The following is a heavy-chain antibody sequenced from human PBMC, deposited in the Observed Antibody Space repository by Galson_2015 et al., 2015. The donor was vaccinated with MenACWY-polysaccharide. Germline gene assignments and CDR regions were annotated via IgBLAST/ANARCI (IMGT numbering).Heavy chain of an antibody. Sequence: PALVKPTQPLSLTCTFSGFSVTATGVGVGWIRQPPGKAPEWLAHIYWDGDKRFSPSLGARLTITKGTSRDQVVLTMTDMDPVDTATYYCVRLLGGVSFDSWGQGTL. CDR3: VRLLGGVSFDS. D-gene: IGHD1-26*01. CDR1: GFSVTATGVG. CDR2: IYWDGDK. V-gene: IGHV2-5*02. J-gene: IGHJ4*02.